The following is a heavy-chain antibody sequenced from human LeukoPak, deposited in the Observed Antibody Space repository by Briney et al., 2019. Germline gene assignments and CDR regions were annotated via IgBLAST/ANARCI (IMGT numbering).Heavy chain of an antibody. CDR2: IKQDGSEK. CDR3: ARDSGDGDYTPDMDV. CDR1: GFTFSSYW. Sequence: GGSLRFSCAASGFTFSSYWMSWVRQAPGKGLEWVANIKQDGSEKYYVDSVKGRFTISRDNSKNTLYLQMNSLRAEDTAVYYCARDSGDGDYTPDMDVWGRGTTVIVSS. V-gene: IGHV3-7*03. D-gene: IGHD2-21*02. J-gene: IGHJ6*03.